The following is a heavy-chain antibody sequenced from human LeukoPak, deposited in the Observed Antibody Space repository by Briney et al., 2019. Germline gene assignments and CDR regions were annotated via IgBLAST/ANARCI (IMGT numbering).Heavy chain of an antibody. CDR2: TYYSGSA. CDR1: GGSISSYY. CDR3: ARLSGYDWESFHDY. J-gene: IGHJ4*02. Sequence: SETLSLTCTVSGGSISSYYWSWIRQPPGKGLEWIGYTYYSGSANYNPSLTSRVTISVDTSKNQFSLRLSSVTAADTAVYYCARLSGYDWESFHDYWGQGILVTVSS. V-gene: IGHV4-59*01. D-gene: IGHD5-12*01.